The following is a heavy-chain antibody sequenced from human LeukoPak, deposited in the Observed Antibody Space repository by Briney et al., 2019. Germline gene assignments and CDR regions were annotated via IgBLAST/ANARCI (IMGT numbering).Heavy chain of an antibody. D-gene: IGHD3-9*01. CDR1: GFTFDDYA. CDR3: AKTVRYFDWLGGFDP. J-gene: IGHJ5*02. V-gene: IGHV3-9*01. Sequence: GRSLRLSCAASGFTFDDYAMHWVRQAPGKGLEWVSGISWNSGSIGYAGSVKGRFTISRDNAKNSPYPQMNSLRAEDTALYYCAKTVRYFDWLGGFDPWGQGTLVTVSS. CDR2: ISWNSGSI.